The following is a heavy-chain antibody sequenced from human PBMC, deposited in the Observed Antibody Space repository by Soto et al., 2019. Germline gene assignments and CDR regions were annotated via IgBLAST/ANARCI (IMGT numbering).Heavy chain of an antibody. J-gene: IGHJ6*02. D-gene: IGHD2-2*01. V-gene: IGHV1-18*01. CDR3: ARDEPIVVVPAAPRTYYYYYYGMDV. CDR1: GYTFTSYG. Sequence: QVQLVQSGAEVKKPGASVKVSCKASGYTFTSYGISWVRQAPGQGLEWMGWISAYNGNTNYAQKLQGTVTMTTDTTTSTAYMELRSLRSDDTAVYYCARDEPIVVVPAAPRTYYYYYYGMDVWGQGTTVTVSS. CDR2: ISAYNGNT.